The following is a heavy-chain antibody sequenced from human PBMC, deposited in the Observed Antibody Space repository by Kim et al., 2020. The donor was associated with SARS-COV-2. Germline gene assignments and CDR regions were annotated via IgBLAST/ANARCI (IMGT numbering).Heavy chain of an antibody. J-gene: IGHJ5*02. CDR2: ISGSGGST. Sequence: GGSLRLSCAASGFTFSSYAMSWVRQAPGKGLEWVSVISGSGGSTNYADSVKGRSTTSRANTKNTLYLQMNSLRAEDTAVYYCARGAYSSTWYLFDPWGQG. CDR3: ARGAYSSTWYLFDP. V-gene: IGHV3-23*01. CDR1: GFTFSSYA. D-gene: IGHD6-13*01.